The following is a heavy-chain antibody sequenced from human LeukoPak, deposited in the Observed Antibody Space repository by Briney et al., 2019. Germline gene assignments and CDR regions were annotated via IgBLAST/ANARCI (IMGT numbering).Heavy chain of an antibody. D-gene: IGHD6-19*01. Sequence: ASVKVSCKASGYTFTDYYMHWVRQAPGQGLEWMGRINPNSGGTSSARKFQGRVTVARDTSISTDYMELSRLTSDDTAVYYCARGPSGWYGDYWGEGNLVTVSS. CDR3: ARGPSGWYGDY. V-gene: IGHV1-2*06. CDR1: GYTFTDYY. CDR2: INPNSGGT. J-gene: IGHJ4*02.